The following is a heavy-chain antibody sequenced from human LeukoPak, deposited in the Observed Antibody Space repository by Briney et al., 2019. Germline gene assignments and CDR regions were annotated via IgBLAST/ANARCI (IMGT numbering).Heavy chain of an antibody. CDR3: ARRRDYDSSGYYSNFDY. CDR1: AYIFTSYW. CDR2: IYPGDSDT. J-gene: IGHJ4*02. V-gene: IGHV5-51*01. Sequence: GASLKISCKGSAYIFTSYWIGWVRQMPAKSLKWMGIIYPGDSDTRYSPSFQGQVTISADKSISTAYLQWSSLKASDTAMYYCARRRDYDSSGYYSNFDYWGQGTLVTVSS. D-gene: IGHD3-22*01.